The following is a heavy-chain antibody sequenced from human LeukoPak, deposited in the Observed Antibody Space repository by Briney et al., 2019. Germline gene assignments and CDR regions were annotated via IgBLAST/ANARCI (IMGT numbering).Heavy chain of an antibody. CDR2: ISYDGSNK. V-gene: IGHV3-30*04. CDR3: ARGDFWSGDYTGGVGNYMDV. CDR1: GFTFSSYA. J-gene: IGHJ6*03. D-gene: IGHD3-3*01. Sequence: GGSLRLSCAASGFTFSSYAMHWVRQAPGKGLEWVAVISYDGSNKYYADSVKGRFTISRDNSKNTLYLQMNSLRAEDTAVYYCARGDFWSGDYTGGVGNYMDVWGKGTTVTVSS.